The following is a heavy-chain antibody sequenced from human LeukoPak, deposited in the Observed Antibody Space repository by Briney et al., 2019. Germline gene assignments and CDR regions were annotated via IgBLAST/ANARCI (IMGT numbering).Heavy chain of an antibody. CDR3: ARGAAGTTPDYYYFGLDV. J-gene: IGHJ6*02. D-gene: IGHD1-7*01. CDR1: GYSFSSYW. CDR2: IYPGDSDT. V-gene: IGHV5-51*01. Sequence: GESLKISCKGSGYSFSSYWIGWVRQMPGKGLEWMGIIYPGDSDTRYSPSFQGQVTISADKSINTAPLQWSSLKASDTAMYYCARGAAGTTPDYYYFGLDVWGQGTTVRVSS.